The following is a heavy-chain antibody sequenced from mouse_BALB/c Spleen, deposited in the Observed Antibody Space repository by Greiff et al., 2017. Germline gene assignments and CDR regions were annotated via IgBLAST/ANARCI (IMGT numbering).Heavy chain of an antibody. Sequence: DVQLVESGGGLVQPGGSMKLSCVASGFTFSNYWMNWVRQSPEKGLEWVAEIRLKSNNYATHYAESVKGRFTISRDDSKSSVYLQMNNLRAEDTGIYYCTRNPYYYGSSYSFAYWGQGTLVTVSA. CDR1: GFTFSNYW. CDR2: IRLKSNNYAT. CDR3: TRNPYYYGSSYSFAY. J-gene: IGHJ3*01. V-gene: IGHV6-6*02. D-gene: IGHD1-1*01.